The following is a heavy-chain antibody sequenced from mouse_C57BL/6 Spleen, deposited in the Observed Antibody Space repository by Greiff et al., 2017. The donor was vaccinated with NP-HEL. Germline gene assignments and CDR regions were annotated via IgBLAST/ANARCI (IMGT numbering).Heavy chain of an antibody. D-gene: IGHD1-1*01. Sequence: QVQLQHSGAELAKPGASVKLSCKASGYTFTSYWMHWVKQRPGQGLEWIGYINPSSGYTKYNQKFKDKATLTADKSSSTAYMQLSSLTYEDSAVYYCARYYYGSSYAMDYWGQGTSVTVSS. CDR2: INPSSGYT. V-gene: IGHV1-7*01. CDR3: ARYYYGSSYAMDY. J-gene: IGHJ4*01. CDR1: GYTFTSYW.